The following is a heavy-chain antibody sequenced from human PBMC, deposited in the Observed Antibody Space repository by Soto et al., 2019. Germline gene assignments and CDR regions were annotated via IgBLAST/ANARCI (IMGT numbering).Heavy chain of an antibody. V-gene: IGHV1-46*02. CDR3: ARGPDDSDVPRWDH. Sequence: QVQLVQSGPEVRKPGASVRLSCATSGYNFNQYYIHWVRQAPGQGLEWMGIINLRGGTTEYAHKFRGRVTGTGDTSTRTAYMELSRLRSEDTAVYFCARGPDDSDVPRWDHWGQGTLITFSS. CDR2: INLRGGTT. J-gene: IGHJ4*02. D-gene: IGHD4-17*01. CDR1: GYNFNQYY.